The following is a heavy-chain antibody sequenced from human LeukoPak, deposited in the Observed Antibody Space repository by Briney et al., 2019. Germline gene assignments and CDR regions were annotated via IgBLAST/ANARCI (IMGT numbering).Heavy chain of an antibody. CDR2: ISSSGSTI. Sequence: PGGPLRLSCAASGFTFSIYWMSWIPHAPGKALEGVSYISSSGSTIYYADSVKGRFTISRDNAKNSLYLQMNSLRAEDTAVYYCASRKLLLSDAFDIWGQGTMVTDSS. J-gene: IGHJ3*02. CDR1: GFTFSIYW. V-gene: IGHV3-11*01. D-gene: IGHD2-2*01. CDR3: ASRKLLLSDAFDI.